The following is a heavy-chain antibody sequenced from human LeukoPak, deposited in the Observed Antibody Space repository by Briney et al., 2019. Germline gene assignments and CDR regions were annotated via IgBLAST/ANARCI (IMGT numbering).Heavy chain of an antibody. CDR2: INHSGST. V-gene: IGHV4-34*01. CDR3: ARAAGYYGSGSYLY. Sequence: SETLSLTCAVYGGSFSGYYWSWIRQPPGKGLEWIGEINHSGSTNYNPSLKSRVTISVDTSKNQFSLKLSSVTAADTAVYYCARAAGYYGSGSYLYWGQGTLVTVSS. J-gene: IGHJ4*02. CDR1: GGSFSGYY. D-gene: IGHD3-10*01.